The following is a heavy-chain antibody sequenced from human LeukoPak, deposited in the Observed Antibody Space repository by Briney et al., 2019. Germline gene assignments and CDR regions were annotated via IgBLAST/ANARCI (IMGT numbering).Heavy chain of an antibody. D-gene: IGHD4-23*01. Sequence: ASVKVSCKASGYTFAGYYMHWVRQAPGQGLEWMGWINPNSGGTNYAQKFQGRVTMTRDTSISTAYMELSRLRSDDTAVYYCARDPSGGQSPGDYWGQGTLVTVSS. CDR3: ARDPSGGQSPGDY. CDR1: GYTFAGYY. J-gene: IGHJ4*02. V-gene: IGHV1-2*02. CDR2: INPNSGGT.